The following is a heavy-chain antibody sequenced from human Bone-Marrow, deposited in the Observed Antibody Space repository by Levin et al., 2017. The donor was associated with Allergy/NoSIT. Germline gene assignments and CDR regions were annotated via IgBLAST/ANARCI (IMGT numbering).Heavy chain of an antibody. Sequence: LSLTCVASGFTFRTYGMHWVRQAPGKGLEWVAIIPYDGSKKLYADSVKGRFTISRDNSKNTLYLQMNSLRADDTAVYYCAKEGGPYYFDCWGQGTLVTVSS. CDR2: IPYDGSKK. D-gene: IGHD2-15*01. CDR1: GFTFRTYG. J-gene: IGHJ4*02. V-gene: IGHV3-30*18. CDR3: AKEGGPYYFDC.